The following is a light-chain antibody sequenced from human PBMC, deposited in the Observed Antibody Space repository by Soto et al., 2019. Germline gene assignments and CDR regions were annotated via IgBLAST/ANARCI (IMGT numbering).Light chain of an antibody. CDR1: QTISSW. CDR3: HHYNSYSEA. CDR2: QAS. Sequence: DIQMTQSPSTLSGSVGDRVTITCRASQTISSWLAWYQQKPGKAPKLLIYQASTLKTGVPSRFSGSGSGTEFTLTISSLQPDDFATYYCHHYNSYSEAFGQGTKVELK. J-gene: IGKJ1*01. V-gene: IGKV1-5*03.